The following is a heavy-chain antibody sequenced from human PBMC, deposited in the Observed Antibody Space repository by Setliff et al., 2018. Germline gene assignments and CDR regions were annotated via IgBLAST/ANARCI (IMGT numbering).Heavy chain of an antibody. CDR3: AREDGTYYNFWSGYSTTPYYGMDV. D-gene: IGHD3-3*01. Sequence: ASVKVSCKASGYTFTSYYMHWVRQAPGQGLEWMGIINPSGGSTNYAQKFQGRVTITADESTSTAYMELSSLRSEDTAVYYCAREDGTYYNFWSGYSTTPYYGMDVWGQGTTVTVSS. CDR1: GYTFTSYY. V-gene: IGHV1-46*01. J-gene: IGHJ6*02. CDR2: INPSGGST.